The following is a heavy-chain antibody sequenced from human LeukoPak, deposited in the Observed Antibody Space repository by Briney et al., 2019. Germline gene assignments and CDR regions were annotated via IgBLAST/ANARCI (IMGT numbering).Heavy chain of an antibody. CDR3: ARAPYDAFNYYYYGMDV. Sequence: ASVKVSCKASGYTFTSYAMNWVRQAPGQGLEWMGGIIPIFGTANYAQKFQGRVTITADESTSTAYMELSSLRSEDTAVYYCARAPYDAFNYYYYGMDVWGQGTTVTVSS. CDR2: IIPIFGTA. D-gene: IGHD5-12*01. V-gene: IGHV1-69*13. J-gene: IGHJ6*02. CDR1: GYTFTSYA.